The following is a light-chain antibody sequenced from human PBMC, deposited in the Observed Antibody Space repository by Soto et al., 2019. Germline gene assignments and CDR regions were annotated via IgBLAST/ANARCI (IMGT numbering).Light chain of an antibody. V-gene: IGKV3-20*01. CDR3: LQYDSVFT. CDR2: GAS. Sequence: IVLTQSPATLSLSPGERATLSCTASQHVTTTYIAWYQQKFGQAPRLLIYGASTRATGTPDRFTGGGFGTDFTLTISRVGPEYFEVYYCLQYDSVFTFGGGTKVEMK. CDR1: QHVTTTY. J-gene: IGKJ4*01.